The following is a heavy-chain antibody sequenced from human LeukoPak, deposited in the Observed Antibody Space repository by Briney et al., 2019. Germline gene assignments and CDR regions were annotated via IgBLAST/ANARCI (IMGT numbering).Heavy chain of an antibody. CDR2: ISSSSSYI. CDR3: AREYYDFWSGYYPPYYFDY. CDR1: GFTFSSYS. J-gene: IGHJ4*02. Sequence: GSLRLSCAASGFTFSSYSMNWVRQAPGKGLEWVSSISSSSSYIYYADSVKGRFTISRDNAKNSLYLQMNSLRAEDTAVYYCAREYYDFWSGYYPPYYFDYWGQGTLVTVSS. V-gene: IGHV3-21*01. D-gene: IGHD3-3*01.